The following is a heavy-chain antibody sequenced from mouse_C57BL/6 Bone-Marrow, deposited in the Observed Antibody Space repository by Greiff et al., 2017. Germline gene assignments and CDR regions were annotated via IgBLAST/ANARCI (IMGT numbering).Heavy chain of an antibody. Sequence: VQLQQPGAELVKPGASVKLSCKASGYTFTSYWMHWVKQRPGQGLEWIGMIHPNSGSTNYNEKFKSKATLTVDKSSSTAYMQLSSLTSVDSAVYDCARGGYYYGSSRYYYAMDYWGQGTSVTVSS. J-gene: IGHJ4*01. D-gene: IGHD1-1*01. CDR1: GYTFTSYW. CDR3: ARGGYYYGSSRYYYAMDY. V-gene: IGHV1-64*01. CDR2: IHPNSGST.